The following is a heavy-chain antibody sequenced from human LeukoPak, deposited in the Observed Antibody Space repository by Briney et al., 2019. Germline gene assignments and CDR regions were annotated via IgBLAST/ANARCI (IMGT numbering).Heavy chain of an antibody. D-gene: IGHD1-26*01. Sequence: SQTLSLTCAISGDSVSNNNAAWNWIRQSPSRGLEWLGRTYYRSKWYNDYALSLRGRITVNPDTSKNQFSLQLNYVTPEDTAAYYCARGKLGGRNAGDYLDYWGQGTLVTVSS. CDR1: GDSVSNNNAA. V-gene: IGHV6-1*01. CDR3: ARGKLGGRNAGDYLDY. J-gene: IGHJ4*02. CDR2: TYYRSKWYN.